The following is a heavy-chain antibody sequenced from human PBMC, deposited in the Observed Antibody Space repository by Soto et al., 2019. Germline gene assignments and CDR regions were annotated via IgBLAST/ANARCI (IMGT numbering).Heavy chain of an antibody. Sequence: GGSLRLSCAASGFTVSNYFMHWVRQVPGEGLVWVSRMSGDGKTISYADSVKGRFAIPRDNAKNTLSLKMNSLRVEDPAGYYCATTYVPGIQGFDTWGQGNLVTASP. J-gene: IGHJ5*02. CDR1: GFTVSNYF. D-gene: IGHD1-1*01. CDR2: MSGDGKTI. V-gene: IGHV3-74*01. CDR3: ATTYVPGIQGFDT.